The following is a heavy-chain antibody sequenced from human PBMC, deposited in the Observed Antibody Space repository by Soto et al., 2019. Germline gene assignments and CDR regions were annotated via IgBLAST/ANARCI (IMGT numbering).Heavy chain of an antibody. V-gene: IGHV3-33*01. CDR1: GFTFSSYG. J-gene: IGHJ4*02. CDR3: ARRGGGSYTNDFDY. D-gene: IGHD1-26*01. CDR2: IWYDGSNK. Sequence: GGSLRLSCAASGFTFSSYGMHWVRQAPGKGLEWVAVIWYDGSNKYYADSVKGRFTISRDNSKNTLYLQMNSLRAEDTAVYYCARRGGGSYTNDFDYWGQGTLVTVSS.